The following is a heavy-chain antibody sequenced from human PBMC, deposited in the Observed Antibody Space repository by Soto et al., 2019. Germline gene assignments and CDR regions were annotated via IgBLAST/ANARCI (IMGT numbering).Heavy chain of an antibody. CDR2: TNKDGSQK. Sequence: ESHLVESGGGLVQTGGSLRLSCAISESTVSRDWMNWVRQAPEKGLEWVAHTNKDGSQKYYVDSVKGRFTISRDNAKKSLYLEMNSLRAGDTAMYSCSGGVGDAFWGQGTLVTFSS. D-gene: IGHD1-26*01. CDR3: SGGVGDAF. CDR1: ESTVSRDW. V-gene: IGHV3-7*01. J-gene: IGHJ4*02.